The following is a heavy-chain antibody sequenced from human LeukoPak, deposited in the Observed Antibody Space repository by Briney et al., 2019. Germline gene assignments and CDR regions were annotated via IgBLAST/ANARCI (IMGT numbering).Heavy chain of an antibody. CDR1: GGTFSSYA. Sequence: SVKVSCKASGGTFSSYAISWVRQAPGQGLEWMGGIILIFGTANYAQKFQGRVTITADKSTSTAYMELSSLRSEDTAVYYCARDGAMVRGVIITNSGWFDPWGQGTLVTVSS. D-gene: IGHD3-10*01. J-gene: IGHJ5*02. CDR2: IILIFGTA. V-gene: IGHV1-69*06. CDR3: ARDGAMVRGVIITNSGWFDP.